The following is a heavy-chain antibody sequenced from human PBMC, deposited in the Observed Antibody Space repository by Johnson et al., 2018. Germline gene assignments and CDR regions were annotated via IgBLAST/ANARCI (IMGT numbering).Heavy chain of an antibody. Sequence: VQLVESGAEVKKPGESLKISCKGSGYIFTNYWIAWVRQMPGKGLEWMGVINPGDYETRYSPSFQGQATVSVDKSINTAYLQWSSLKASDTAIYYCGRHYRGTNDYWGHGTLVTVSS. J-gene: IGHJ4*01. CDR3: GRHYRGTNDY. V-gene: IGHV5-51*01. D-gene: IGHD3-16*02. CDR2: INPGDYET. CDR1: GYIFTNYW.